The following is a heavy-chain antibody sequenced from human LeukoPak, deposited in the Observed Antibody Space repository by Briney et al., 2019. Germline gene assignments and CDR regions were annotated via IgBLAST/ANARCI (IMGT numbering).Heavy chain of an antibody. CDR2: IYSSGYP. Sequence: GGSLRLSCAASGFSVSNNYVSWVRQAPGKGLEWVSVIYSSGYPYYADSVKGRFTISRDNAKTSLYLQINSLRAEDTAVYYCARDSYWLGGTIGAFDIWGQGTMVTVSS. V-gene: IGHV3-53*01. D-gene: IGHD3-10*01. J-gene: IGHJ3*02. CDR1: GFSVSNNY. CDR3: ARDSYWLGGTIGAFDI.